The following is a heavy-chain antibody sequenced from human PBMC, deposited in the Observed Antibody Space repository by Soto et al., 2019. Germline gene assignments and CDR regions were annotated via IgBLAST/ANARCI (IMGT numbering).Heavy chain of an antibody. J-gene: IGHJ4*02. CDR3: AKAMGPDWLARLDC. Sequence: EVPLVESGGGWVQPGRSLRLSCAVSGFTFDDYAMHWVRQAPGEGLEWVSGISCNIGAIGYADSVKGRFTVLRDNAKCTLDLQMNRLRTEDTGLYYCAKAMGPDWLARLDCWGQGTLVTVSS. V-gene: IGHV3-9*01. D-gene: IGHD3-9*01. CDR1: GFTFDDYA. CDR2: ISCNIGAI.